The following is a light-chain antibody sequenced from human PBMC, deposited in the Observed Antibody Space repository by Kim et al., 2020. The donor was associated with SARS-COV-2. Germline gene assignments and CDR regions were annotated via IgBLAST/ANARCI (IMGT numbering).Light chain of an antibody. CDR2: GAS. V-gene: IGKV3-20*01. J-gene: IGKJ1*01. CDR3: QQYGSSPVT. CDR1: HSIGIS. Sequence: LSPGEGATLSCRASHSIGISLAWYQQTRGQAPRLLIYGASSRATGIPDRFSGSGSGTDFTLTISRLEPEDFAVYYCQQYGSSPVTFGQGTKVDIK.